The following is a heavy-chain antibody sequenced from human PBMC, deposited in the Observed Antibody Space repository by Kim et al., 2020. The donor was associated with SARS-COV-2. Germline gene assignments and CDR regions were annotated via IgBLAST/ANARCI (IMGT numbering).Heavy chain of an antibody. CDR1: GFTFSSYG. J-gene: IGHJ3*02. Sequence: GGSLRLSCAASGFTFSSYGMHWVRQAPGKGLEWVAVISYDGSNKYYADSVKGRFTISRDNSKNTLYLQMNSLRAEDTAVYYCAKSQGLRGSSWYFGAFDIWGQGTMVTVSS. V-gene: IGHV3-30*18. D-gene: IGHD6-13*01. CDR2: ISYDGSNK. CDR3: AKSQGLRGSSWYFGAFDI.